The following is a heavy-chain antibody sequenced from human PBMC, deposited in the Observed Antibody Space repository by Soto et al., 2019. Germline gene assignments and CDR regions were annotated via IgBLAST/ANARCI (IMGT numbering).Heavy chain of an antibody. CDR3: ASTTVVAGSFDF. CDR1: GFAFRSYN. V-gene: IGHV3-21*01. CDR2: ISSGSSNI. D-gene: IGHD4-17*01. J-gene: IGHJ4*02. Sequence: EVQLVESGGGLVKPGGSLTLSCGASGFAFRSYNMNWVRQAPGKGLEWVASISSGSSNIYYADSVKGRFTISRDNAKNSLYLQMDSLRAEDSAVYYCASTTVVAGSFDFWGQGTLVTVSS.